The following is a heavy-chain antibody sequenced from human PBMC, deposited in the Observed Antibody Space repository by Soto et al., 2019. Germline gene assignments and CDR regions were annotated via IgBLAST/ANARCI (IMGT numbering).Heavy chain of an antibody. CDR2: ISGSGAST. J-gene: IGHJ4*02. V-gene: IGHV3-23*01. Sequence: EVQLLESGGALVQPGGSLRLSCSASGFTFSTFAMSWVRPAPGKGLEWGSAISGSGASTYYADSVKGRFTISRDNSKNTVYLQMNSLRVEDTAVYYCAKAGGVGYYDSSGYFYFDYWGQGTLVTVSS. CDR3: AKAGGVGYYDSSGYFYFDY. D-gene: IGHD3-22*01. CDR1: GFTFSTFA.